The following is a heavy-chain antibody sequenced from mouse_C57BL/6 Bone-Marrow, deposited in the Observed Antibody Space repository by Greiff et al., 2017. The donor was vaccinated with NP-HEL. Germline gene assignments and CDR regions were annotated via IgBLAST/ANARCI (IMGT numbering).Heavy chain of an antibody. CDR2: ISYDGSN. CDR3: ARESTGTFAY. J-gene: IGHJ3*01. V-gene: IGHV3-6*01. CDR1: GYSITSGYY. Sequence: VQLQQSGPGLVKPSQSLSLTCSVTGYSITSGYYWNWIRQFPGNKLEWMGYISYDGSNNYNPSLKNRISITRDTSKNQFFLKLNSVTTEDTATYYCARESTGTFAYWGQGTLVTVSA. D-gene: IGHD4-1*02.